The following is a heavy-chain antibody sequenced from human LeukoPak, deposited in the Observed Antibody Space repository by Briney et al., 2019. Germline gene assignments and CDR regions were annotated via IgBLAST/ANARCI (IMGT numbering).Heavy chain of an antibody. J-gene: IGHJ5*02. CDR2: IYYSGST. CDR3: ARVRIFGVVPNWFDP. D-gene: IGHD3-3*01. CDR1: GGSISSSSYY. Sequence: SETLSLTCTVSGGSISSSSYYWGWIRQPPGKGLEWIGSIYYSGSTYYNPSLKSRVTISVDTSKNQFSLKLSSVTAADTAVYYCARVRIFGVVPNWFDPWGQGTLVTVSS. V-gene: IGHV4-39*07.